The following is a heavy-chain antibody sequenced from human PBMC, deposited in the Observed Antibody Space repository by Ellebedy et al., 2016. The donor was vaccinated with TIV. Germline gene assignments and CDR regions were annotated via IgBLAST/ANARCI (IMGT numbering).Heavy chain of an antibody. D-gene: IGHD3-3*01. J-gene: IGHJ4*02. Sequence: GSLRLXXTVSGGSIGSSSYYWGWIRQPPGKGLEWIGSIYYSGNTYYNPSLKSRVTISIDTSKNQFSLRLSSATAADTAIYRCARRKVTIPRADAYFDYWGQGILVTVSS. CDR1: GGSIGSSSYY. CDR3: ARRKVTIPRADAYFDY. CDR2: IYYSGNT. V-gene: IGHV4-39*01.